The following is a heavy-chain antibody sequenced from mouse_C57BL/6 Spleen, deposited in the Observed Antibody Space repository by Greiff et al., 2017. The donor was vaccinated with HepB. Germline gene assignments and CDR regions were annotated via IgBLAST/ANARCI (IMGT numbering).Heavy chain of an antibody. Sequence: QVQLQQPGAELVMPGASVKLSCKASGYTFTSYWMHWVKQRPGQGLEWIGEIDPSDSYTNYNQKFKGKSTLTVDKSSSTAYMQLSSLTSEDSAVYSCARGAAQATSFAYWGQGTLVTVSA. CDR2: IDPSDSYT. CDR3: ARGAAQATSFAY. CDR1: GYTFTSYW. D-gene: IGHD3-2*02. J-gene: IGHJ3*01. V-gene: IGHV1-69*01.